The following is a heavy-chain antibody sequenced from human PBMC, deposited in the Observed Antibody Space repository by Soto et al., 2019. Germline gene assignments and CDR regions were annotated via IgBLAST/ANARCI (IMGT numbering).Heavy chain of an antibody. J-gene: IGHJ4*02. V-gene: IGHV1-18*01. D-gene: IGHD3-22*01. CDR3: ARALYYYDNSGLAY. CDR2: INIDSGDA. Sequence: QVRLEQSGPEVKKTGASVKVSCKASGYTFTSYGISWVRQAPGQGLEWMGWINIDSGDANYAQRFQDRVNMTRDTSTNKVNMEMRSLRSGDTAVYYCARALYYYDNSGLAYWGQGPLVTVSS. CDR1: GYTFTSYG.